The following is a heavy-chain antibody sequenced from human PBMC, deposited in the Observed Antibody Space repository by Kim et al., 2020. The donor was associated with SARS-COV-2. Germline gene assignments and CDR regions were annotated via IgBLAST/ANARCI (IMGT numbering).Heavy chain of an antibody. CDR3: ARGGKPGYDDGFHI. V-gene: IGHV1-2*05. J-gene: IGHJ3*02. CDR2: INPNSGGT. CDR1: GYTFTDNY. Sequence: ASVKVSCKASGYTFTDNYIHWVRQAPGQGLEWMGRINPNSGGTNYAQKFQGRVTITRDTSITTAYMELSSLRSDDLVVYYCARGGKPGYDDGFHIWGQGTMVTVSS. D-gene: IGHD3-9*01.